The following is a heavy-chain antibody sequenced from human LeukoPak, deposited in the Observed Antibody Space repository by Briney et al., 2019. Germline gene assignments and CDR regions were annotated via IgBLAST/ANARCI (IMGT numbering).Heavy chain of an antibody. J-gene: IGHJ4*02. D-gene: IGHD4-17*01. V-gene: IGHV3-30*02. CDR1: GFTFSNYW. CDR2: IRYDGSNK. CDR3: AKDNYDYGDYDGGDY. Sequence: PGRSLRLSCAASGFTFSNYWMSWVRQAPGKGLEWVAFIRYDGSNKYYADSVKGRFTISRDNSKNTLYLQMNSLRAEDTAVYYCAKDNYDYGDYDGGDYWGQGTLVTVSS.